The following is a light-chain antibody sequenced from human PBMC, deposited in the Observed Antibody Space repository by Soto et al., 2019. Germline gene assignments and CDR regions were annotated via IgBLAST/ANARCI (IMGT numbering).Light chain of an antibody. Sequence: EIVLTQSPGTLSLSPGERATLSCRASQSISSSYLAWYQHKPGQAPRLLIYGASSRATGIPDRFSGSGSGTDFTLTITRMEPEDFAVYYCQHYGSSPLFTFGPGTKVEI. CDR1: QSISSSY. V-gene: IGKV3-20*01. CDR2: GAS. J-gene: IGKJ3*01. CDR3: QHYGSSPLFT.